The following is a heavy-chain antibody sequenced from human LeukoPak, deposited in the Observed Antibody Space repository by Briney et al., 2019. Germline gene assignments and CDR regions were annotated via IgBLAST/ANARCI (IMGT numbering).Heavy chain of an antibody. D-gene: IGHD5-18*01. Sequence: GASVKVSCKASGYTFTGYYMHWGRQAPGQGLEWMGWINPNSGGTNYAQKFQGRVTMTRDTSISTAYMELSRLRSDDTAVYYCATDKREYSYGSNWFDPWGQGTLVTISS. J-gene: IGHJ5*02. CDR2: INPNSGGT. CDR3: ATDKREYSYGSNWFDP. CDR1: GYTFTGYY. V-gene: IGHV1-2*02.